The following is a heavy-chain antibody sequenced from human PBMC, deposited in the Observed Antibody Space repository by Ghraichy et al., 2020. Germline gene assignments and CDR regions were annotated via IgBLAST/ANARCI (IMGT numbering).Heavy chain of an antibody. J-gene: IGHJ4*02. D-gene: IGHD1-7*01. CDR2: INQDGSEK. Sequence: GALRLSCAASGFIFSGYWMSWVRQAPGKGLEWVANINQDGSEKNFVDSVKGRFTISRDNAKNSLYLQMNSLRAEDTAVYYCARAGGSWNYALDDWGQGTLVTVSS. V-gene: IGHV3-7*01. CDR1: GFIFSGYW. CDR3: ARAGGSWNYALDD.